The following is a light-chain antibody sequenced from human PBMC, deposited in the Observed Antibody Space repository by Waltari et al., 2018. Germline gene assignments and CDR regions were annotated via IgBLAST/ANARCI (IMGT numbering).Light chain of an antibody. V-gene: IGLV1-47*01. Sequence: QSVLTQAPSASETPGQRITISSSGHSSTTGSNYVSWYQHLPGAAPKLLIGRDDHRPSGVPDRFSGSKSGTSASLAISGLRSEDEADYYCASWDDSLSALVFGGGTKLTVL. CDR1: SSTTGSNY. CDR3: ASWDDSLSALV. J-gene: IGLJ3*02. CDR2: RDD.